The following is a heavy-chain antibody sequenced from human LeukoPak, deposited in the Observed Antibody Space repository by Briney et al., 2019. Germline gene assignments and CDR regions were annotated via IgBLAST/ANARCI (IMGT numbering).Heavy chain of an antibody. V-gene: IGHV4-39*07. CDR1: GGSISSSSYY. CDR2: IHYSGST. J-gene: IGHJ3*02. D-gene: IGHD6-19*01. Sequence: SETLSLTCTVSGGSISSSSYYWGWIRQPPGKGLEWIGSIHYSGSTNYNPSLKSRVTISVDTSKNQFSLKLSSVTAADTAVYYCARGGSGWDDAFDIWGQGTMVTVSS. CDR3: ARGGSGWDDAFDI.